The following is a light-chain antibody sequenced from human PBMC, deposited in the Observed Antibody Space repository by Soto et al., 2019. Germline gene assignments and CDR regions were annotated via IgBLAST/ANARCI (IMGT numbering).Light chain of an antibody. CDR3: CSYAGSYTWV. CDR2: AVN. Sequence: SALTQPRSVSGSPGQSVTISCTGTSSDVGDYNYVSWYQQHPGKAPKLLIYAVNMRPSGVPDRFSGSKAGNTASLTISGLQXXXXAXXSGCSYAGSYTWVFGGGTKLTVL. CDR1: SSDVGDYNY. V-gene: IGLV2-11*01. J-gene: IGLJ3*02.